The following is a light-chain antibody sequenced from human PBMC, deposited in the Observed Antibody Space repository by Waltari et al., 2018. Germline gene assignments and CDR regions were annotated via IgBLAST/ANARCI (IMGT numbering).Light chain of an antibody. CDR2: DVS. CDR3: SSYTSSSTLV. V-gene: IGLV2-14*03. CDR1: SSDVGGYSY. Sequence: QSALTQPASVSGSPGQSITISCTGTSSDVGGYSYVSWYQQHPGKAPKLMIYDVSNRPSGVSNRFSGSKSGNTASLTISGLQVEDEADYYCSSYTSSSTLVFGGGTKLTVL. J-gene: IGLJ2*01.